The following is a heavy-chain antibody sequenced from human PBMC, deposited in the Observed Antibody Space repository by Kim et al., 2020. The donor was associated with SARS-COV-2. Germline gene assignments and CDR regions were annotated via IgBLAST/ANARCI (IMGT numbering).Heavy chain of an antibody. D-gene: IGHD5-12*01. V-gene: IGHV1-69*13. Sequence: SVKVSCKASGGTFSSYAISWVRQAPGQGLEWMGGIIPIFGTANYAQKFQGRVTITADESTSTAYMELSSLRSEDTAVYYCARRTEGKMATIDWYFDLWGRGTLVTVSS. CDR2: IIPIFGTA. J-gene: IGHJ2*01. CDR1: GGTFSSYA. CDR3: ARRTEGKMATIDWYFDL.